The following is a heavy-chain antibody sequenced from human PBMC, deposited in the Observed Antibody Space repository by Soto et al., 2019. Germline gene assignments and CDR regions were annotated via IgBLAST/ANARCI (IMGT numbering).Heavy chain of an antibody. Sequence: QEQLAESGGGVVQPGRSLKLSCAASGFIFSNYGMHWVRQPPGKGLEWVAVIWSDGSDERYADSVAGRFSISRDNSKNTLYLQMNSLRVEDTALYYCARVGCSGGTCYNWFDPWGQGTLVTVSS. D-gene: IGHD2-15*01. J-gene: IGHJ5*02. V-gene: IGHV3-33*01. CDR1: GFIFSNYG. CDR3: ARVGCSGGTCYNWFDP. CDR2: IWSDGSDE.